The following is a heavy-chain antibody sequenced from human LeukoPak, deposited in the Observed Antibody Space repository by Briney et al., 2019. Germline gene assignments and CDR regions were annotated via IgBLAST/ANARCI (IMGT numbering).Heavy chain of an antibody. V-gene: IGHV1-2*02. D-gene: IGHD1-26*01. Sequence: ASVKVSCKASGYTFTGYYMHWVRQAPGQGLEWMGWINPNSGGTNYAQKFQGRVTMTRDTSISTAYMELSRLRSDDTAVYYCARDLVGATSAYRYYYYYYGMDVWGQGTTVTVSS. CDR2: INPNSGGT. J-gene: IGHJ6*02. CDR3: ARDLVGATSAYRYYYYYYGMDV. CDR1: GYTFTGYY.